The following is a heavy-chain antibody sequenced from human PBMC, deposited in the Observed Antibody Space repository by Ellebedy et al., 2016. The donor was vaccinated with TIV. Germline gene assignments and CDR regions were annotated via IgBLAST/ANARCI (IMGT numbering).Heavy chain of an antibody. CDR1: GGSITNYY. Sequence: SETLSLTCTVSGGSITNYYWNWIRQSPGKGLEWIGSIYYSGTTYHNPSLKSRDTISVDTSKNQFSLKLSSVTAADTAVYYCARQNAYYYDSSGYHPLTAFDIWGQGTTVTVSS. V-gene: IGHV4-59*05. J-gene: IGHJ3*02. D-gene: IGHD3-22*01. CDR2: IYYSGTT. CDR3: ARQNAYYYDSSGYHPLTAFDI.